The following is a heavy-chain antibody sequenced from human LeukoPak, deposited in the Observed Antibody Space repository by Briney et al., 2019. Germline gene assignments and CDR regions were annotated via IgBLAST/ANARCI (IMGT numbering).Heavy chain of an antibody. D-gene: IGHD6-19*01. CDR3: TRHSSGWYGVDC. CDR2: IRSKANSYAT. Sequence: GGSLRLSCAASGFTFSGSAMHWVRQASGKGLEWVGRIRSKANSYATAYAASVKGRFTISRDDSKSTAYLQMNSLKTEDTAVYYCTRHSSGWYGVDCWGQGTLVTVSS. V-gene: IGHV3-73*01. J-gene: IGHJ4*02. CDR1: GFTFSGSA.